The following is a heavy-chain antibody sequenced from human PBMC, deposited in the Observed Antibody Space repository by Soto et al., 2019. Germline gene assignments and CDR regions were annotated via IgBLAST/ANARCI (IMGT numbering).Heavy chain of an antibody. D-gene: IGHD2-2*01. V-gene: IGHV3-30-3*01. J-gene: IGHJ4*02. CDR3: AKGPLPISTTLWFDY. Sequence: QVQLVESGGGVVQPGRALRLSCASSGFTFSSYAMHWVRQAPGKGLEWVAVISYDGSNKYYADSVKGRFTISRDKSKNTLYLQMNSLRAEDTAVYYCAKGPLPISTTLWFDYGGQGTLVTVSS. CDR2: ISYDGSNK. CDR1: GFTFSSYA.